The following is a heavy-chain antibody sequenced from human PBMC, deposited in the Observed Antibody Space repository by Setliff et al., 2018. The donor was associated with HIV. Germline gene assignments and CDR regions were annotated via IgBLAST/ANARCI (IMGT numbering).Heavy chain of an antibody. J-gene: IGHJ6*03. CDR3: ARETYYYDNPQYYYYMDV. CDR1: GGSISSGSYY. D-gene: IGHD3-22*01. CDR2: IYTSGST. Sequence: LSLTCTVSGGSISSGSYYWSWIRQPAGKGLEWIGRIYTSGSTNYNPSLKSRVTISVDTSKNQFSLKLRSVTAADTAVYYCARETYYYDNPQYYYYMDVWGKGTTVTSP. V-gene: IGHV4-61*02.